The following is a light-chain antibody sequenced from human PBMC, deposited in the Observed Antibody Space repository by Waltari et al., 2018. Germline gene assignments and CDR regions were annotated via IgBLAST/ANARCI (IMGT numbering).Light chain of an antibody. CDR3: ISYSSATPGNVV. J-gene: IGLJ2*01. Sequence: SALTQPASVSGSLGQSITFSCTGTSSDVGGYNYVAWYQQHPAKAPKLMIHDVSTRASGVSIRFSGSKSGNTASLTISGLQADDEADYYCISYSSATPGNVVIGGGTKLTVL. CDR2: DVS. CDR1: SSDVGGYNY. V-gene: IGLV2-14*01.